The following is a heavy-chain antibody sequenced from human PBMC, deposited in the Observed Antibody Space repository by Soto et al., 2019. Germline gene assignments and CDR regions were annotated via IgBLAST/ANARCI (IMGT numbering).Heavy chain of an antibody. V-gene: IGHV2-5*01. J-gene: IGHJ4*02. Sequence: QITLKASGPTLVRPTQTLTLTGTFSGFSLSTSGLCLGWILQPPGKALEWLALIYWNDDKRYSPSLKARLTITKDTSTNQVVLTMTNMDPVDTATYYCAHRPSGWYLFDYWGQGTLVTVSS. D-gene: IGHD6-19*01. CDR2: IYWNDDK. CDR1: GFSLSTSGLC. CDR3: AHRPSGWYLFDY.